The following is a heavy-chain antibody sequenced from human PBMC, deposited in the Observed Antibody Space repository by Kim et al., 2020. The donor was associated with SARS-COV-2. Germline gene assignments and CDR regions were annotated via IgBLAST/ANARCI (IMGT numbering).Heavy chain of an antibody. CDR3: ARVTGVLSEGNGLDI. D-gene: IGHD2-8*01. J-gene: IGHJ6*02. Sequence: GGSLRLSCAGSGFSFSDYSMNWVRQAPGKGLEWLSSISSSSIYKYYADSVKGRFTTPRDNAKNLLYLEMNSLIAEDTAVYYCARVTGVLSEGNGLDIWG. CDR1: GFSFSDYS. V-gene: IGHV3-21*06. CDR2: ISSSSIYK.